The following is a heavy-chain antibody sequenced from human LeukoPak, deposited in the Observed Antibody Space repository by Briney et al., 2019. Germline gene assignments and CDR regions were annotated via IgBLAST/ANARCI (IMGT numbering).Heavy chain of an antibody. Sequence: GGSLRLSCAASGFTFSSYAMHWVRQAPGKGLEWVAVISYDGSNKYYADSVKGRFTISRDNSKNTLYLQMNSLRAEDTAVYYCAKDTAMRYWGQGTLVTVSS. CDR3: AKDTAMRY. D-gene: IGHD5-18*01. V-gene: IGHV3-30*04. J-gene: IGHJ4*02. CDR1: GFTFSSYA. CDR2: ISYDGSNK.